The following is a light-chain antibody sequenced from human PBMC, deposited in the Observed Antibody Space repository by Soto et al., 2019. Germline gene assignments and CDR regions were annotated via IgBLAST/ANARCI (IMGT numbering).Light chain of an antibody. CDR2: GAS. V-gene: IGKV3-15*01. Sequence: IVMTKSPAPLSVSPGDRATLSCRASQSVSSKLAWYQQKPGQAPRLLIYGASTRATGVPARFSGSGSGTEFTLTISSLQTDDFATYYCQQYNSYFWTFGQGTKVDIK. CDR3: QQYNSYFWT. CDR1: QSVSSK. J-gene: IGKJ1*01.